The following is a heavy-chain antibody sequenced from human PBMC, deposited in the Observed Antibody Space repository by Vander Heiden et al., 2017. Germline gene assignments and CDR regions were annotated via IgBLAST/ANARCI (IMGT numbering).Heavy chain of an antibody. CDR3: TTGDGYDSYYFDY. D-gene: IGHD5-12*01. Sequence: EVQLVESGGGLVKPGGSLRLSCAASGFTFSTVWMSWVRQAPGKGMEWVGRIQSRIDGGTTDYAAPVKGRFTISRDDSKNMLYLQMNSLKSEDTAVYYCTTGDGYDSYYFDYWGQGTLVTVSS. J-gene: IGHJ4*02. V-gene: IGHV3-15*01. CDR1: GFTFSTVW. CDR2: IQSRIDGGTT.